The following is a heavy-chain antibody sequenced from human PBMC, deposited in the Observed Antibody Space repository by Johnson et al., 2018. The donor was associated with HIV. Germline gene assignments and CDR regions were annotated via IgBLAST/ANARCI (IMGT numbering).Heavy chain of an antibody. J-gene: IGHJ3*02. CDR3: ASGEDYGGNYGALDI. CDR2: ISYDGSKR. CDR1: GFTFSSYG. D-gene: IGHD4-23*01. Sequence: QVQLVESGGGVVQPGRSLRLSCAASGFTFSSYGMHWARQAPGKGLEWVATISYDGSKRYYAYSVRGRFTISRDNSKNTLYLQVNGLRVEDTAVFYCASGEDYGGNYGALDIWGQGTMVTVAS. V-gene: IGHV3-30*03.